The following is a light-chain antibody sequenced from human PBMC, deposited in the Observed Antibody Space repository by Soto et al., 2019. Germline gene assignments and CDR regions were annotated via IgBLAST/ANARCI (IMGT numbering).Light chain of an antibody. CDR2: DAS. V-gene: IGKV3-11*01. CDR1: QSVSSY. J-gene: IGKJ3*01. Sequence: EIVLTQSPATLPLSPGERATLSCRASQSVSSYLAWNQQKPAQAPRLLVYDASNRATGIPARFSGSGSGTDFTLTISSLGPEDFAVYYCQQRSNWPLTFGPGTKVDIK. CDR3: QQRSNWPLT.